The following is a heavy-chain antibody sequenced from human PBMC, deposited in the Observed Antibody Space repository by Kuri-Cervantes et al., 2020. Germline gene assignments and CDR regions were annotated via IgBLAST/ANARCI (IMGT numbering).Heavy chain of an antibody. CDR2: ISASGGST. CDR3: ARWGLAAAGIGWFDP. J-gene: IGHJ5*02. CDR1: GFTFSKYA. D-gene: IGHD6-13*01. Sequence: GESLKISCAASGFTFSKYAMTWVRQAPGKGLEWVSAISASGGSTYYADSVRGRFTISRDNSKNTLYLQMNSLRAEDTAVYYCARWGLAAAGIGWFDPWGQGTLVTVSS. V-gene: IGHV3-23*01.